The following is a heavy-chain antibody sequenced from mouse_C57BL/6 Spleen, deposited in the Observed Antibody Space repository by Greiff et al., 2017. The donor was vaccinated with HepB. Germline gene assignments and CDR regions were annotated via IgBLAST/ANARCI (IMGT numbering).Heavy chain of an antibody. D-gene: IGHD2-5*01. V-gene: IGHV5-17*01. CDR1: GFTFSDYG. Sequence: EVMLVESGGGLVKPGGSLKLSCAASGFTFSDYGMHWVRQAPEKGLEWVAYISSGSSTIYYADTVKGRFTISRDNAKNTLFLQMTSLRSEDTAMYYCARTYYSNSYFDYWAKAPLSQSPQ. CDR2: ISSGSSTI. CDR3: ARTYYSNSYFDY. J-gene: IGHJ2*01.